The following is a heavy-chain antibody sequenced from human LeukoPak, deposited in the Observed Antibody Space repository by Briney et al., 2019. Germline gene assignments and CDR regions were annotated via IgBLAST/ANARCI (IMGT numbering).Heavy chain of an antibody. CDR1: GYTFRDYG. CDR2: VNGAGIGT. J-gene: IGHJ4*02. V-gene: IGHV3-23*01. CDR3: VKVSVCFACYFDY. Sequence: GGSLRLSCAASGYTFRDYGMAWRRQVPGRGLEWLASVNGAGIGTYYAPTVKGRFTISRDNSKNTAYLQMSTLRADDTAIYYCVKVSVCFACYFDYWGQGILVTVSS. D-gene: IGHD3-10*02.